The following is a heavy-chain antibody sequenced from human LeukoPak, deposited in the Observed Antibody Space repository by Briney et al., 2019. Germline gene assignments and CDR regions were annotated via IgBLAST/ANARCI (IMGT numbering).Heavy chain of an antibody. J-gene: IGHJ4*02. CDR1: GGSISSYY. Sequence: TSETLSLTCTVSGGSISSYYWSWIRQPPGKGLKYIGYIYYSGSTSYNPSLKSRVTISVDTSKNQFSLKLSSVTAADTAVYYCASTLGGYFDYWGQGTLVTVSS. CDR2: IYYSGST. D-gene: IGHD3-16*01. CDR3: ASTLGGYFDY. V-gene: IGHV4-59*01.